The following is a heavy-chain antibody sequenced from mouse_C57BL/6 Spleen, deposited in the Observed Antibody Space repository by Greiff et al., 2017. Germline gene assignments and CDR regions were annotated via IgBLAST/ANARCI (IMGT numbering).Heavy chain of an antibody. J-gene: IGHJ2*01. CDR2: IYPGDGDT. Sequence: VQLQQSGAELVKPGASVKISCKASGYAFSSYWMNWVKQRPGKGLEWIGQIYPGDGDTNYNGKFKGKATLTADNSSSTAYMQLSSLTSEDSAVYFCARSWITTVVASPYFDYWGQGTTLTVSS. CDR3: ARSWITTVVASPYFDY. V-gene: IGHV1-80*01. D-gene: IGHD1-1*01. CDR1: GYAFSSYW.